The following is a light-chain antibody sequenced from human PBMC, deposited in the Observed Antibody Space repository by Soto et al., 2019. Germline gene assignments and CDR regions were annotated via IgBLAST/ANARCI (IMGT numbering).Light chain of an antibody. CDR1: SSDVGSYNL. CDR2: EVS. V-gene: IGLV2-23*02. Sequence: QSALTQPASVSGSPGQSITISCTGTSSDVGSYNLVSWYQQHPGKAPKVMIYEVSKRPSGVSNRCSGSKSGNTASLTISGLQAEDEADYYCCSYAGSSTWVFGGGTKLTVL. CDR3: CSYAGSSTWV. J-gene: IGLJ3*02.